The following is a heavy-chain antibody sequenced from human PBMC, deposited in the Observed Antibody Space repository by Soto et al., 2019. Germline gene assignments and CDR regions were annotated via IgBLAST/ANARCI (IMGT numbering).Heavy chain of an antibody. Sequence: PXXTLSLTCTVSGGSISNSDYNWGFIRQPPGKELEWIGTIYYSGTTYFNPSLKSRVTISVDTSKNQFSLKLSSVTAEDTAVYYCARLVYINYVGYYFDYWGQGTLVTVSS. J-gene: IGHJ4*02. D-gene: IGHD4-4*01. V-gene: IGHV4-39*01. CDR1: GGSISNSDYN. CDR2: IYYSGTT. CDR3: ARLVYINYVGYYFDY.